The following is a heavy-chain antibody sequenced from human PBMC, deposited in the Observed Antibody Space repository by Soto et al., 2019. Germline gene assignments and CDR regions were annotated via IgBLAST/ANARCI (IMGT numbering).Heavy chain of an antibody. CDR2: TSASGGRA. J-gene: IGHJ4*02. V-gene: IGHV3-23*04. D-gene: IGHD6-13*01. Sequence: EVQLVESGGRLVQPGGSLRLSCAASGFTFSDYAMSWVRQAPGKGLEWVSSTSASGGRAYYADSVKGRFTTSRDTSDNPRFLQMSSLRAVDTAVYYCVKVFCRDYMAGIAYWGQAAGVTVSS. CDR1: GFTFSDYA. CDR3: VKVFCRDYMAGIAY.